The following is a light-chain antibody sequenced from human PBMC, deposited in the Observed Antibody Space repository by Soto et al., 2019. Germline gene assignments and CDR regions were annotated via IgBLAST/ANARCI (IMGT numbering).Light chain of an antibody. CDR1: SSDVGGYNH. Sequence: QSALTQPASVSGSPGQSITISCTGTSSDVGGYNHVSWYQHSPGKAPKLILFAVSDRPSGVSHRFSGSKSGNTASLTIAGLQSEDEADYYCCSYTSLSTVVFGGGTKLTVL. J-gene: IGLJ2*01. CDR3: CSYTSLSTVV. CDR2: AVS. V-gene: IGLV2-14*01.